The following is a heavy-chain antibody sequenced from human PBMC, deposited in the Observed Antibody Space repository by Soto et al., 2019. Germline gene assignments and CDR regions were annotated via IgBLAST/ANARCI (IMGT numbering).Heavy chain of an antibody. Sequence: QVQLVQSGAEVKKPGASVKVSCTASGYVFTSYDVNWVRQATGQGLEWMGWMNPNRNNAGYAQKFQGRVTMTRDTSLSTIYVELSSLKSDDTAVYYCARRSPYGGHYYFNFWGQGTLVTVSS. CDR3: ARRSPYGGHYYFNF. V-gene: IGHV1-8*02. J-gene: IGHJ4*02. CDR1: GYVFTSYD. D-gene: IGHD4-17*01. CDR2: MNPNRNNA.